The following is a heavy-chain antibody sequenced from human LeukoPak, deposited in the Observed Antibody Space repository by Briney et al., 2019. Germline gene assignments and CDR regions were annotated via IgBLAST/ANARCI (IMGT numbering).Heavy chain of an antibody. D-gene: IGHD3-22*01. CDR2: ISWNSGSI. J-gene: IGHJ3*02. V-gene: IGHV3-9*01. Sequence: GGSLRLSCAASGLIFTNAWMTWVRQAPGKGLEWVSGISWNSGSIGYADSVKGRFTISRDNAKNSLYLQMNSLRAEDTALYYCAKDISPLGLLYDSSSYDAFDIWGQGTMVTVSS. CDR3: AKDISPLGLLYDSSSYDAFDI. CDR1: GLIFTNAW.